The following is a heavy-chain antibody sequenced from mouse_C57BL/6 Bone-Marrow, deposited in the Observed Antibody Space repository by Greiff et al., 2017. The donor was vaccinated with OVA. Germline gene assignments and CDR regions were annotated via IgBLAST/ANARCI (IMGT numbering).Heavy chain of an antibody. CDR3: ARFITTVVATRYYAMDY. V-gene: IGHV1-55*01. Sequence: VQLQQPGAELVKPGASVKMSCKASGYTFTSYWITWVKQRPGQGLAWIGDIYPGSGSTNYNEKFKSKATLTVDTSSSTAYMQLSSLTSEDSAVYYCARFITTVVATRYYAMDYWGQGTSVTVSS. CDR1: GYTFTSYW. D-gene: IGHD1-1*01. J-gene: IGHJ4*01. CDR2: IYPGSGST.